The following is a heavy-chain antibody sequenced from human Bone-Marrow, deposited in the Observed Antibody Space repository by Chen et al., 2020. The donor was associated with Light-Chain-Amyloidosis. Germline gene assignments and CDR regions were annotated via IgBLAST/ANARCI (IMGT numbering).Heavy chain of an antibody. D-gene: IGHD3-9*01. CDR1: GFALSSYA. V-gene: IGHV3-23*04. CDR2: ISGSGGRG. Sequence: EVQLVESGGGLLQRGGSLRLSCAASGFALSSYAMSWVRQAPGKGLEWVSIISGSGGRGCYCASVKVRLTISRDNCKNALLLKMNSLRAEDTAVYYCAKDISYDDILPGYPADAFDIWGQGTMVTVSS. J-gene: IGHJ3*02. CDR3: AKDISYDDILPGYPADAFDI.